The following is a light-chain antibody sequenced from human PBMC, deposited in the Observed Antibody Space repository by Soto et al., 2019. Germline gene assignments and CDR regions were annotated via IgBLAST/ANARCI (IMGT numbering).Light chain of an antibody. CDR2: GAS. V-gene: IGKV3-20*01. CDR3: QQYGSSPLT. CDR1: QSVSSSF. Sequence: ENGLKQSPGTMSLSPGERATLSCRASQSVSSSFLAWYQQKPGQAPRLLIYGASSRATGIPDRFSGSGSGTDFTLTISRLEPEDVAVYYCQQYGSSPLTFGGGTKVEIK. J-gene: IGKJ4*01.